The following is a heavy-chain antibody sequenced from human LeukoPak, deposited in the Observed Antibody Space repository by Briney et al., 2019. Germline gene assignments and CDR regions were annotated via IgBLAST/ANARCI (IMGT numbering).Heavy chain of an antibody. CDR1: GFTLSSYW. CDR2: INSDGSST. CDR3: ARDWAAVNAFDI. D-gene: IGHD6-13*01. V-gene: IGHV3-74*01. J-gene: IGHJ3*02. Sequence: GGSLRLSCAASGFTLSSYWMHWVRQAPGKGLVWVSRINSDGSSTNYADSVKGRFFVSSDNAKNTLYLQMNSLRAEDTAVYYCARDWAAVNAFDIWGQGTMVTVSS.